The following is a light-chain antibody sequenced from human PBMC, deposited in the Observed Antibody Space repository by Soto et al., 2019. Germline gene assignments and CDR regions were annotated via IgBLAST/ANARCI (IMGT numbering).Light chain of an antibody. CDR1: SSDVGGYNF. J-gene: IGLJ1*01. CDR3: CSYAGNAYV. CDR2: AVS. V-gene: IGLV2-11*01. Sequence: QSALTQPRSVSGSPGQSVTISCTGTSSDVGGYNFVTWYQQHPDKAPKLLIYAVSKRPSGVPDHFSGSKSGNTASLTISGLPAEDGADYYCCSYAGNAYVFGTGAKLTVL.